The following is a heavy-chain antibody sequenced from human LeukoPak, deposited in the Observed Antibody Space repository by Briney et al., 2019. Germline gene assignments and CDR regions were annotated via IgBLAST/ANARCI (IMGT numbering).Heavy chain of an antibody. CDR3: ARAGADSSGYYLQDRQHFDY. J-gene: IGHJ4*02. CDR2: MSNNGKT. V-gene: IGHV4-39*07. D-gene: IGHD3-22*01. CDR1: GGSISGNKYY. Sequence: SETLSLTCSVSGGSISGNKYYWGWVRQPPGKGLEWIATMSNNGKTYYTPSLKSRVTISVDTSKNQFSLKLTSVIAADTAVYYCARAGADSSGYYLQDRQHFDYWGQGTLVTVSS.